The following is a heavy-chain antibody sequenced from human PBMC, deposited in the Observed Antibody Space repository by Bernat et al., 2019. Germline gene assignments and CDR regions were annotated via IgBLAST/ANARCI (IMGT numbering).Heavy chain of an antibody. CDR1: GFTFSTYG. CDR2: ISGKNDNT. D-gene: IGHD6-25*01. Sequence: QVQVVQSGGEVKKPGASVKVSCKASGFTFSTYGVTWVRQAPGQGLEWIGWISGKNDNTNYEQKFHGRVTLTTDTSKGTAYMELRSMRSDDTAVYYCARLTSARGVSRKRGCFDPWGQGTLVTVSS. CDR3: ARLTSARGVSRKRGCFDP. J-gene: IGHJ5*02. V-gene: IGHV1-18*01.